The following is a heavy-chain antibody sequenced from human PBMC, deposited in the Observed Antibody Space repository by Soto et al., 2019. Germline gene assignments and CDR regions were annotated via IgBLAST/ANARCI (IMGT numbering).Heavy chain of an antibody. Sequence: QVQLVESGGGVVQPGRSLRLSCAASGFTFSTYAMHWVRQAPGTGLEWVAIISSDGSNKYYADSVKGRFTISRDNSKNTMYLHMDRLRAEDTAVYYCANDGEVGATSYWGQGTLVTVSS. J-gene: IGHJ4*02. CDR3: ANDGEVGATSY. V-gene: IGHV3-30-3*02. D-gene: IGHD1-26*01. CDR1: GFTFSTYA. CDR2: ISSDGSNK.